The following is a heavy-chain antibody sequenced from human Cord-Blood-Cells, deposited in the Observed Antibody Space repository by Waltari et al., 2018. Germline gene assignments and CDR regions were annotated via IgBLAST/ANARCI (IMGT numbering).Heavy chain of an antibody. CDR3: ARIGNVLLWFRELYYFDY. J-gene: IGHJ4*02. CDR2: IYPGDSDT. Sequence: QMPGKGLEWMGVIYPGDSDTRYSPSFQGQVTMSAVKSISTAYLQWSNLKASDTAMYYCARIGNVLLWFRELYYFDYWGQGTLVTVSS. D-gene: IGHD3-10*01. V-gene: IGHV5-51*01.